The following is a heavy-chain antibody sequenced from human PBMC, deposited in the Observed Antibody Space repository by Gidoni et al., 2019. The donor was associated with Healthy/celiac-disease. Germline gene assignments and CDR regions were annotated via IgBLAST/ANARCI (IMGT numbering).Heavy chain of an antibody. Sequence: EVQLVESGGGLVKPGGSLRLSCAASGFTFSNAWMSWVRQAPGKGLEWVGRIKSKTDGGTTDYAAPVKGRFTISRDDSKNTLYLQMNSLKTEDTAVYYCTTDSFDWPRDAFDIWGQGTMVTVSS. V-gene: IGHV3-15*01. J-gene: IGHJ3*02. CDR3: TTDSFDWPRDAFDI. CDR2: IKSKTDGGTT. D-gene: IGHD3-9*01. CDR1: GFTFSNAW.